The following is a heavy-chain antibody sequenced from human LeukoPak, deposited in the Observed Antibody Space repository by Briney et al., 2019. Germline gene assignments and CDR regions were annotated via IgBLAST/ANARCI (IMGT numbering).Heavy chain of an antibody. D-gene: IGHD3-22*01. CDR1: GGSISSGGYY. J-gene: IGHJ4*02. CDR2: IYYSGST. Sequence: SETLSLTCTVSGGSISSGGYYWSWIRQHPGKGLEWIGYIYYSGSTYYNPSLKSRVTISIDTSKNQFSLKLSSVTAADTAVHYCARKGGSSGYSDYWGQGTLVTVSS. CDR3: ARKGGSSGYSDY. V-gene: IGHV4-31*03.